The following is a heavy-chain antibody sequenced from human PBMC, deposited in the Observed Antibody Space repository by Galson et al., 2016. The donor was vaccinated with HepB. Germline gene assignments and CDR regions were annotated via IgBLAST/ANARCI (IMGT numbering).Heavy chain of an antibody. CDR3: ARDVAIVVADLFDY. CDR2: ISAYNGDT. CDR1: GYTFTSYG. V-gene: IGHV1-18*04. J-gene: IGHJ4*02. D-gene: IGHD3-22*01. Sequence: SVKVSCKASGYTFTSYGITWVRQAPGQGLEWMGWISAYNGDTNYAQKLQGRVTMTTDPSTSTAYMELRSLRSDDTAVYYCARDVAIVVADLFDYWGQGTLVTGSS.